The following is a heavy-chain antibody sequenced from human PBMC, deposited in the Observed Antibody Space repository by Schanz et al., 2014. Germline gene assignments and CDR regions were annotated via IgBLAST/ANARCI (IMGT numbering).Heavy chain of an antibody. CDR3: ARHTYFNCYFDY. J-gene: IGHJ4*02. D-gene: IGHD1-1*01. Sequence: QVQLQESGPGLVKPSETLSLTCTVSGYSISSDYYWGWIRQPPGKGLEWVGYVSNTGTANYNPSLKSRVSISVDSSNNKFSLKLSSVTAADTAVYYCARHTYFNCYFDYWGPGTLATVSS. CDR2: VSNTGTA. V-gene: IGHV4-38-2*02. CDR1: GYSISSDYY.